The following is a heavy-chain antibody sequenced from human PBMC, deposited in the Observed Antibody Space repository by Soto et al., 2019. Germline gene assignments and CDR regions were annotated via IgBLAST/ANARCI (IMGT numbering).Heavy chain of an antibody. D-gene: IGHD3-10*01. CDR2: TIPVFNTA. CDR1: GGTLSDHG. V-gene: IGHV1-69*06. Sequence: QVQLEQSGAEVKKPGSSVKVSCKASGGTLSDHGVAWLRQAPGQGLEWMGGTIPVFNTAKYAQNFQGRVPVTADKFTNIAYMELRSLRSEDTAFYFCARGVYGSGNYYTGPSAFDIWGQGTMVIVSS. CDR3: ARGVYGSGNYYTGPSAFDI. J-gene: IGHJ3*02.